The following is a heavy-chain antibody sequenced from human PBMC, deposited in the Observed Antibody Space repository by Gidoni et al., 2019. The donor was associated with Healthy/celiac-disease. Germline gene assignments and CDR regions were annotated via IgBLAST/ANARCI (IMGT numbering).Heavy chain of an antibody. D-gene: IGHD3-10*01. Sequence: QITLKESGPTLVKPTQTLTLTCTFAGFSLSTSGVGVGWIRQPPGKALEWLALIYWDEDKRYSPSLKSRLTITKDTSKNQVVLTMTNMDPVDTATYYWTHQPGITAAFDIWGQGTMVTVSS. CDR2: IYWDEDK. J-gene: IGHJ3*02. CDR1: GFSLSTSGVG. V-gene: IGHV2-5*02. CDR3: THQPGITAAFDI.